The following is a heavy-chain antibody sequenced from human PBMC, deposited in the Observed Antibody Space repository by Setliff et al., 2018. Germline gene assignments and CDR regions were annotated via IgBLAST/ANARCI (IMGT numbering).Heavy chain of an antibody. V-gene: IGHV4-34*01. Sequence: SETLSLTCAVYGGSFSGYYWSWIRQPPGKGLEWIGEINHSGSTNYNPSLKSRVTISVDTSKNQFSLKLSSVTAADTAVYYCARGIRRIVARPGCYFDYWGQGTLVTVSS. CDR2: INHSGST. CDR3: ARGIRRIVARPGCYFDY. D-gene: IGHD6-6*01. CDR1: GGSFSGYY. J-gene: IGHJ4*02.